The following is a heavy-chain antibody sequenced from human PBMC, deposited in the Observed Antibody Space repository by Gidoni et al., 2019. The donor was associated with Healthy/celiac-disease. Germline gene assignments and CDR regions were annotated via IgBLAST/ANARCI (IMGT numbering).Heavy chain of an antibody. CDR3: ARLNRNGSGPYFDY. CDR2: IYYSGST. Sequence: QLQLQESGPGLVKPSETLSLTCTGAGGSISSSSYYWGWIRQPPGKVLEWIGGIYYSGSTYYTPSLKRRVTISVDTSKNQFSLKLSSVTAADTAVYYCARLNRNGSGPYFDYWGQGTLVTVSS. J-gene: IGHJ4*02. D-gene: IGHD3-10*01. V-gene: IGHV4-39*01. CDR1: GGSISSSSYY.